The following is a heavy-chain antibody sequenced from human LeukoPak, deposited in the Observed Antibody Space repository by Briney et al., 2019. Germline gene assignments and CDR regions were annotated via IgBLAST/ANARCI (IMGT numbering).Heavy chain of an antibody. J-gene: IGHJ4*02. V-gene: IGHV4-31*03. CDR2: IYYSGST. Sequence: SETLSLTCTVSGGSISSGGYYWSWIRQHPRKGLEWIGYIYYSGSTYYNPSLKSRVTISVDTSKNQFSLKLSSVTAADTAVYYCARAPPGLGLDYWGQGTLVTVSS. D-gene: IGHD1-14*01. CDR3: ARAPPGLGLDY. CDR1: GGSISSGGYY.